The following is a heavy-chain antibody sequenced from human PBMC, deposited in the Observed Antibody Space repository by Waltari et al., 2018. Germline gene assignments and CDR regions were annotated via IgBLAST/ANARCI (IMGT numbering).Heavy chain of an antibody. Sequence: VQLVQSGAEVKKPGSSVKVSCKASGFTFSSYAMSWVRQAPGKGLEWVSTIRGSGGTTYYADSVKGRFTISRDNPKNTLYLQMNSRRAEDTAVYYCVRGGGPAMIYRYYFEYWGQGTLVTVSS. CDR1: GFTFSSYA. J-gene: IGHJ4*02. V-gene: IGHV3-23*04. CDR2: IRGSGGTT. CDR3: VRGGGPAMIYRYYFEY. D-gene: IGHD5-18*01.